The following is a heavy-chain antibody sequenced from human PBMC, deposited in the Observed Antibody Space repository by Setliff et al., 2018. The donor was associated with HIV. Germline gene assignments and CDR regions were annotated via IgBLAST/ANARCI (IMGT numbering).Heavy chain of an antibody. J-gene: IGHJ2*01. D-gene: IGHD1-26*01. Sequence: VASVKVSCKASGFTFTSSAVQWVRQARGQRLEWIGWIVVGSGNTNYAQKFQERVTITRDMSTSTAYMDLSSLRSEDTAVYYCAAVGSGSYYDWYFDLWGRGTLVTVSS. CDR3: AAVGSGSYYDWYFDL. CDR2: IVVGSGNT. CDR1: GFTFTSSA. V-gene: IGHV1-58*01.